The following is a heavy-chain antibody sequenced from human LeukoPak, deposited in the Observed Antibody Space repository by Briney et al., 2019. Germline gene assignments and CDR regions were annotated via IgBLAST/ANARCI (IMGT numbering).Heavy chain of an antibody. J-gene: IGHJ4*02. D-gene: IGHD4-17*01. CDR2: ISSSSSYI. CDR3: ARNGYGDRSIDY. V-gene: IGHV3-21*01. CDR1: GFTFSSYS. Sequence: GGSLRLSCAASGFTFSSYSMNWVRQAPGKGLEWVSSISSSSSYIYYADSMKGRLTISRDNAKNSLYLQMNSLRAEDTAVYYCARNGYGDRSIDYWGQGTLVTVSS.